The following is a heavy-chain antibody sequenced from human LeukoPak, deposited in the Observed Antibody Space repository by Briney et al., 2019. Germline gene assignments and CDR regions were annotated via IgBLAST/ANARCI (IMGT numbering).Heavy chain of an antibody. CDR2: ISGSGGST. Sequence: GGSLRLSCAASGFTFSDYYMSWIRQAPGKGLEWVSVISGSGGSTYYADSVKGRFTISRDNSKNTLYLQMNSLRADDTAVYYCAINWNFDYWGQGTLVTVSS. CDR3: AINWNFDY. V-gene: IGHV3-23*01. J-gene: IGHJ4*02. CDR1: GFTFSDYY. D-gene: IGHD1-1*01.